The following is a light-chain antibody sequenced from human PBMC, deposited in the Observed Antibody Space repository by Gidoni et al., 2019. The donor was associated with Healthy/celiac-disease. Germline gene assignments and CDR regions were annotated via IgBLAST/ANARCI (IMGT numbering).Light chain of an antibody. CDR1: QSVSSY. J-gene: IGKJ2*01. V-gene: IGKV3-11*01. Sequence: EIVLTQSPATLSLSPGARATLSCRASQSVSSYLAWYQQKPGQAPRLLIYDASNRATGIPARFSGSGSGTDFTLTISSLEPEDFAVYYCQQRSTWPSMYTFGQGTKLEIK. CDR3: QQRSTWPSMYT. CDR2: DAS.